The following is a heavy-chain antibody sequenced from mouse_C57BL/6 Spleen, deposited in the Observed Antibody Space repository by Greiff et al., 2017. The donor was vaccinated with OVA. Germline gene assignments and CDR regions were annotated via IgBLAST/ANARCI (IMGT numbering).Heavy chain of an antibody. Sequence: VQLQQPGAELVKPGASVKLSCKASGYTFTSYWMQWVKQRPGQGLEWIGEIDPSDSYTNYNQKFKGKATLTVDTSSSTAYMQLSSLTSEDSAVYYCASSGNYSDYWGQGTTLTVSS. CDR2: IDPSDSYT. CDR1: GYTFTSYW. D-gene: IGHD3-1*01. V-gene: IGHV1-50*01. CDR3: ASSGNYSDY. J-gene: IGHJ2*01.